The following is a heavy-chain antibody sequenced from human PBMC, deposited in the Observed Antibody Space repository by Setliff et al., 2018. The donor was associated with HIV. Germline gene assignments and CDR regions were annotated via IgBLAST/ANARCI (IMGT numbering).Heavy chain of an antibody. CDR3: ARRDGYSYGFYFDY. CDR1: GGSISSSTYY. Sequence: LSLTCTVSGGSISSSTYYWGWIRQPPGRGLEWIGTIYYSGSTYYNPSLKSRLTISVDTSKNQFSLKLSSVTAADTAVYYCARRDGYSYGFYFDYWGQGTLVTVSS. V-gene: IGHV4-39*01. J-gene: IGHJ4*02. D-gene: IGHD5-18*01. CDR2: IYYSGST.